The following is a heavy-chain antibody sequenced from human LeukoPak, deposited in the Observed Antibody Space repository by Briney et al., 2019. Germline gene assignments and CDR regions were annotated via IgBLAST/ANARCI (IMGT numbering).Heavy chain of an antibody. J-gene: IGHJ4*02. V-gene: IGHV1-2*06. CDR1: GYTFTGYY. D-gene: IGHD6-13*01. Sequence: ASVKVSCKASGYTFTGYYMHWVRQAPGQGLEWMGRINPNSGGTNYAQKFQGRVTMTRDTSISTAYMELNSLRADDTAVYYCSRDHTLFIAAAGHEDYWGQGTLVTVSS. CDR2: INPNSGGT. CDR3: SRDHTLFIAAAGHEDY.